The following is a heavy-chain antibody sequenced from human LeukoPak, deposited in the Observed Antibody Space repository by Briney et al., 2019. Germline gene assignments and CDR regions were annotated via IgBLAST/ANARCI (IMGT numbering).Heavy chain of an antibody. V-gene: IGHV1-18*01. CDR1: GYTFTNYG. D-gene: IGHD2-2*01. Sequence: GASVKVSCKASGYTFTNYGISWVRQAPRQGLEWMGWISAYNGNTNYAQKLQGRVTMTTDTSTSTACMELRSLRSDDTAVYYCARDMGVPAASYYFDYWGQGTLVTVSS. CDR2: ISAYNGNT. CDR3: ARDMGVPAASYYFDY. J-gene: IGHJ4*02.